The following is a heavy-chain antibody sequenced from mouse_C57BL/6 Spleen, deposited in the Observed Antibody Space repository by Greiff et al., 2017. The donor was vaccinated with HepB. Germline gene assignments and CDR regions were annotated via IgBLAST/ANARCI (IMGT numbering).Heavy chain of an antibody. V-gene: IGHV1-69*01. CDR3: ARAPRGYFDY. CDR2: IDPSDSYT. J-gene: IGHJ2*01. Sequence: QVQLKQSGAELVMPGASVKLSCKASGYTFTSYWMHWVKQRPGQGLEWIGEIDPSDSYTNYNQKFKGKSTLTVDKSSSTAYMQLSSLTSEDSAVYYCARAPRGYFDYWGQGTTLTVSS. CDR1: GYTFTSYW.